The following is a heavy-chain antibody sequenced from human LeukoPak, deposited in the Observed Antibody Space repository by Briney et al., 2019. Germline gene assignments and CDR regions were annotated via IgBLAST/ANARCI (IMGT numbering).Heavy chain of an antibody. D-gene: IGHD3-10*01. CDR3: VSSIRGGSDDAFDI. Sequence: GASVKVSCKASGGTFSSYAISWVRQAPGQGLEWMGWMNPNSGNTGYAQKFQGRVTITRNTSISTAYMELSSLRSENTAVYYCVSSIRGGSDDAFDIWGQGTMVTVSS. CDR1: GGTFSSYA. V-gene: IGHV1-8*03. J-gene: IGHJ3*02. CDR2: MNPNSGNT.